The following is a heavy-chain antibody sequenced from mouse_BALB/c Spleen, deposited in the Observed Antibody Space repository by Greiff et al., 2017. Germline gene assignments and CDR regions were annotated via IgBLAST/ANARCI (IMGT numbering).Heavy chain of an antibody. V-gene: IGHV2-5-1*01. CDR1: GFSLTSYG. CDR3: AKNYYGSSYEGYYFDY. J-gene: IGHJ2*01. D-gene: IGHD1-1*01. Sequence: QVQLKESGPSLVQPSQSLSITCTVSGFSLTSYGVHWVRQSPGKGLEWLGVIWRGGSTDYNAAFMSRLSITKDNSKSQVFFKMNSLQADDTAIYYCAKNYYGSSYEGYYFDYWGQGTTLTVSS. CDR2: IWRGGST.